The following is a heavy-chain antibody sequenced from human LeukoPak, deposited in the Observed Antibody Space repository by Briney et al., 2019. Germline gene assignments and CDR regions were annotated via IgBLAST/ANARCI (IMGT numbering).Heavy chain of an antibody. CDR2: INPNSGGT. CDR3: ATAHGPTGGAFDI. D-gene: IGHD1-14*01. J-gene: IGHJ3*02. Sequence: ASVKVSCKASGYTFTGYYMHWVRQAPGQGLEWMGWINPNSGGTNYAQKFQGRVTMTRDTSISTAYMELSRLRSDDTAVYYCATAHGPTGGAFDIWGQGTMVTVSS. CDR1: GYTFTGYY. V-gene: IGHV1-2*02.